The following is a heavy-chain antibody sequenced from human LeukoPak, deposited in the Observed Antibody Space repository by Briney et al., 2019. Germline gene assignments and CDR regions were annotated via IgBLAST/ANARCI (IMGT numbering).Heavy chain of an antibody. CDR2: IRYDGTDK. CDR1: GFIFSSYG. J-gene: IGHJ4*02. V-gene: IGHV3-30*02. Sequence: PGGSLRLSCAASGFIFSSYGMHLVRQAPGKGLEWVAFIRYDGTDKYYADSVKGRFTISRDNTENTLYLHMNSLRVEDRALYYCPKDPSLHCWGQGTLVTVAS. CDR3: PKDPSLHC.